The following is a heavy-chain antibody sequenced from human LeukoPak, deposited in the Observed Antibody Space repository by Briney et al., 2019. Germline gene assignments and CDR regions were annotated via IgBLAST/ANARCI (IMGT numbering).Heavy chain of an antibody. CDR1: GFTFSSYA. CDR3: ARGSMVRVRINDY. Sequence: GGSLRLSCAASGFTFSSYAMSWVRQAPGKGLEWVSSISSSSSYTYYADSLKGRFTISRDNAKNSLYLQMNSLRAEDTAVYYCARGSMVRVRINDYWGQGTLVTVSS. CDR2: ISSSSSYT. J-gene: IGHJ4*02. V-gene: IGHV3-21*01. D-gene: IGHD3-10*01.